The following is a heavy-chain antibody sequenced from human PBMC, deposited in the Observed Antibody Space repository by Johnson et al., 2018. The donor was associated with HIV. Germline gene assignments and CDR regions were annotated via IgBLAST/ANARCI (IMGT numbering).Heavy chain of an antibody. CDR1: GFTFDDYA. D-gene: IGHD6-6*01. CDR2: ISWNSGSK. V-gene: IGHV3-9*01. CDR3: ARVPGGAARAGGGAFDI. J-gene: IGHJ3*02. Sequence: VQLVESGGGLVQPGRSLRLSCVASGFTFDDYAMHWVRQAPGKGLEWVSGISWNSGSKGYADSVKGRFTISRDNAKNSLYLQMNSLRAEDTAVYYCARVPGGAARAGGGAFDIWGQGTMVTVSS.